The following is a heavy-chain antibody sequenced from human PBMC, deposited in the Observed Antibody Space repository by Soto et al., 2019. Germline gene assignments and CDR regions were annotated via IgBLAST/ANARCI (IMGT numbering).Heavy chain of an antibody. V-gene: IGHV5-51*01. CDR2: IYPGDSDA. CDR1: GYSFPTLW. CDR3: ARLGYTAAFNI. D-gene: IGHD1-1*01. Sequence: GESLKISCKGSGYSFPTLWIAWVRQMPGKGLEWMGCIYPGDSDARYTPSFQGQVTISADKSINTAYLQWGSLKASDTAMYYCARLGYTAAFNIWGQGTMVTVSS. J-gene: IGHJ3*02.